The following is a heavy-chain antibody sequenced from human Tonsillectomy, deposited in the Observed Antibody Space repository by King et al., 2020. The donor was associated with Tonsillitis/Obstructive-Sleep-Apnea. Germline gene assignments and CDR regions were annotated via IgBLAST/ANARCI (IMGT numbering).Heavy chain of an antibody. CDR3: TTDCSSTSRYHGSIWYYPYYYYYYMDV. D-gene: IGHD2-2*01. CDR1: GFTFSNAW. V-gene: IGHV3-15*01. CDR2: IKSKTNGKTT. Sequence: DVQLVESGGGLVKPGGSLRLSCAASGFTFSNAWMSWVRQAPGKGLEWVGRIKSKTNGKTTDYAAPVKGRFTISRDDSKNTLYLQMNSLKTEDTAVYYCTTDCSSTSRYHGSIWYYPYYYYYYMDVWGKGTTVTVSS. J-gene: IGHJ6*03.